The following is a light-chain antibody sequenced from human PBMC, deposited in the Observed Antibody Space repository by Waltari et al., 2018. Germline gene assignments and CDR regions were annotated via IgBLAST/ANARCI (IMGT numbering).Light chain of an antibody. J-gene: IGKJ3*01. CDR1: QGISTY. Sequence: AIRITQSPSSLSASAGDRVTITCRASQGISTYLAWYQQKPGEAPKLLIYAASTLQSGVPSSCCGGGAATEVFLLISCLQSEDFATYYCQQYYNYSMLTFGPGTKVDI. CDR2: AAS. CDR3: QQYYNYSMLT. V-gene: IGKV1-8*01.